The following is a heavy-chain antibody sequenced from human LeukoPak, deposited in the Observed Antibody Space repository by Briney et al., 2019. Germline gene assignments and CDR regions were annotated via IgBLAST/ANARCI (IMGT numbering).Heavy chain of an antibody. CDR1: AYSVSSAHY. J-gene: IGHJ4*02. CDR3: ARRIASAMTGFDY. V-gene: IGHV4-38-2*01. D-gene: IGHD6-13*01. CDR2: IYPGGTT. Sequence: KPSETLSLTCAVSAYSVSSAHYWGWTRQPPGEGLEWIGTIYPGGTTYYNPSLGSRITISIDASKNHFSLRLSSVTTADTAVYYCARRIASAMTGFDYWGQGALVAVSS.